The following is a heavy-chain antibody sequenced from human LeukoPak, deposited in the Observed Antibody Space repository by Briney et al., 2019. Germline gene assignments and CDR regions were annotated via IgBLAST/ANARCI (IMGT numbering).Heavy chain of an antibody. CDR3: ARDLDAGASERWFDP. Sequence: ASVKVSCKASGYTFTSYYMHWVRQAPGQGLEWMGIINPSGGSTSYAQKFQGRVTMTRDTSTSTVYMELSSLRSEDTAVYCCARDLDAGASERWFDPWGQGTLVTVSS. V-gene: IGHV1-46*01. J-gene: IGHJ5*02. CDR2: INPSGGST. D-gene: IGHD1-26*01. CDR1: GYTFTSYY.